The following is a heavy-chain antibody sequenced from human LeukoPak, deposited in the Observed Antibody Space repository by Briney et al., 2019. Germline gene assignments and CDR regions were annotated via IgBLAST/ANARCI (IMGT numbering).Heavy chain of an antibody. V-gene: IGHV4-34*01. CDR2: IYYSGST. Sequence: SETLSLTCAVYGGSFSGYYWSWIRQPPGKGLEWIGSIYYSGSTYYNPSLKSRVTISVDTSKNQFSLKLSSVTAADTAVYYCARDNAEPTYYDFWSGYYHFARIDYWGQGTLVTVSS. CDR1: GGSFSGYY. CDR3: ARDNAEPTYYDFWSGYYHFARIDY. J-gene: IGHJ4*02. D-gene: IGHD3-3*01.